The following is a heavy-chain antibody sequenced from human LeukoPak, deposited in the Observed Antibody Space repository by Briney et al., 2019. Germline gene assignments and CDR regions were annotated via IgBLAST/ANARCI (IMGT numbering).Heavy chain of an antibody. CDR3: AIDSSGWYDPNYFDY. CDR2: INPSGGST. CDR1: GYTFTSYY. D-gene: IGHD6-19*01. Sequence: ASVKVSCKASGYTFTSYYMHWVRQAPGQGLEWMGIINPSGGSTSYAQKFQGRVTMTRDTSISTAYMELSRLRSDDTAVYYCAIDSSGWYDPNYFDYWGQGTLVTVSS. J-gene: IGHJ4*02. V-gene: IGHV1-46*01.